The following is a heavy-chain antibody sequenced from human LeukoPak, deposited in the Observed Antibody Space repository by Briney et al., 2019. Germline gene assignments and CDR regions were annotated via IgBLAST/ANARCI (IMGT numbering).Heavy chain of an antibody. CDR2: MYYGGST. Sequence: SETLSLTCTVSGASITSDYWTWIRQPPGKRLKWIGCMYYGGSTNYNPSLKSRVTLSIDTSKNQFSLRLTSVTAADTAVYYCARDPFMVRGLLTAPGGGDYWGQGTLVTVSS. D-gene: IGHD3-10*01. CDR1: GASITSDY. CDR3: ARDPFMVRGLLTAPGGGDY. V-gene: IGHV4-59*01. J-gene: IGHJ4*02.